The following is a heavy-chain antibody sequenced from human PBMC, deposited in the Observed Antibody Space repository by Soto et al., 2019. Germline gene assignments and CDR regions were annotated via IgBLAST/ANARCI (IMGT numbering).Heavy chain of an antibody. CDR1: GYTFTNYG. J-gene: IGHJ5*02. V-gene: IGHV1-18*01. CDR2: INVYNGNT. D-gene: IGHD3-10*01. Sequence: QVQLVQSGGEVKKPGASVKVSCKASGYTFTNYGISWVRQAPVQGLEWMGWINVYNGNTKYAQKVQGRVTMTTDTSTSTAYMELRSLRSDATAVYYCARGVGSGSYYNKYNLFDTWGQGTLVTVSS. CDR3: ARGVGSGSYYNKYNLFDT.